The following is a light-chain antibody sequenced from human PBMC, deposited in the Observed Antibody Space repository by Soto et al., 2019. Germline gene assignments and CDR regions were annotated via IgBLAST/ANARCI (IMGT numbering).Light chain of an antibody. V-gene: IGLV2-8*01. CDR2: EVS. J-gene: IGLJ2*01. CDR3: SPYAGSNNFDVV. Sequence: QSALTRPPSASGSPGQSVTISCTGTSSDVGGYNYVSWYQQHPGKAPKLMIYEVSKRPSGVPDRFSGSKSGNTASLTVSGLLREDEAAYHCSPYAGSNNFDVVFGRGTKLTVL. CDR1: SSDVGGYNY.